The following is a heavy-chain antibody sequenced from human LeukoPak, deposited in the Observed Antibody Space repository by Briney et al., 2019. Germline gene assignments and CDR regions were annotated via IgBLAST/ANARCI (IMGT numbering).Heavy chain of an antibody. D-gene: IGHD2-2*01. CDR3: ARRTGDTRFCSRFSCFLPDY. J-gene: IGHJ4*02. CDR1: GFTFSDFG. CDR2: ISNGGTE. Sequence: PGGSLRLSCAASGFTFSDFGMNWVRQAPGKGLEWVASISNGGTEFYADSVKGRFAISRDTSMNTLSLQMNSLRAEDTAVYFCARRTGDTRFCSRFSCFLPDYWGQGTLVTVSS. V-gene: IGHV3-30*01.